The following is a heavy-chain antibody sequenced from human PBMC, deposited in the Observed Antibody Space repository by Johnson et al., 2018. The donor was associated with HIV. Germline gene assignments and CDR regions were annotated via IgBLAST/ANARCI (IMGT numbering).Heavy chain of an antibody. CDR1: GFTFSSYW. CDR2: IKQDGSEK. J-gene: IGHJ3*02. D-gene: IGHD7-27*01. CDR3: ARSPLTGDPRGAFDI. V-gene: IGHV3-7*01. Sequence: VQLVESGGGLVQPGGSLRLSCAASGFTFSSYWMNWVRQAPGKGLEWVANIKQDGSEKYYVESVKGRFTISRDNSKNTLYLQMNSLRAEDTAVYYCARSPLTGDPRGAFDIWGQGTMVTVSS.